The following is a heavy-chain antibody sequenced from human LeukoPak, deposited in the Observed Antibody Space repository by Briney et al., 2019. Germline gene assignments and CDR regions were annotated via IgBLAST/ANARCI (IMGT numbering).Heavy chain of an antibody. J-gene: IGHJ4*02. CDR1: GGSISSSVYL. Sequence: SETLSLTCTVFGGSISSSVYLWGWVRQPPGKGLELIGNIHYSGSTYYNPSLKSRVTISVDTSKNQFSLNLRSVTAADTAVYYCLRSHGAYWGQGTLVTVSS. V-gene: IGHV4-39*01. CDR3: LRSHGAY. CDR2: IHYSGST. D-gene: IGHD3-10*01.